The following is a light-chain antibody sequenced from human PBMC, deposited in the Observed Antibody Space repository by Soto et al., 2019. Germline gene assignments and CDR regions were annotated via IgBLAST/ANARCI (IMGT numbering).Light chain of an antibody. Sequence: QSALTQPPSASGSPGQSVTISCTGTSSDIGGYNYVSWYQQHPGRAPKLIIYEVSKRPSGVPDRFSGSKSGNTASLTVSGLQAEDEADYHCSSYAGNNNLSFGTGIKVTVL. J-gene: IGLJ1*01. CDR2: EVS. CDR1: SSDIGGYNY. CDR3: SSYAGNNNLS. V-gene: IGLV2-8*01.